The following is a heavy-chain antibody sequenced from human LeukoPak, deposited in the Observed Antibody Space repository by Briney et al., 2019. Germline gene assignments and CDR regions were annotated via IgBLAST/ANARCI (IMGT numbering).Heavy chain of an antibody. CDR1: GYSISSGNY. V-gene: IGHV4-38-2*01. J-gene: IGHJ4*02. D-gene: IGHD2-15*01. CDR3: ARARVAAALFDY. Sequence: PSETLSLTCVVSGYSISSGNYWGWIRQSPGKGLEWIESIYHSGSTYYNPSLKSRVTISVDTSKNQFSLKLNSVTAADTAVYYWARARVAAALFDYWGQGTLVTVSS. CDR2: IYHSGST.